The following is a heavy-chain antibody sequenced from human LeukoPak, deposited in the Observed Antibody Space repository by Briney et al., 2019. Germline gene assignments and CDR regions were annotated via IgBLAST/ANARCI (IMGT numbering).Heavy chain of an antibody. CDR2: IYYSGST. CDR1: GGSISGYY. V-gene: IGHV4-59*01. CDR3: ARGLPHYDFWSGTAVWDYYYYYMDV. Sequence: SETLSLTCTVSGGSISGYYWSWIRQPPWKGLEWIGYIYYSGSTNYNPSLKSRVTISVDTSKNQFSLKLSSVTAADTAVYYCARGLPHYDFWSGTAVWDYYYYYMDVWGKGTTVTVSS. J-gene: IGHJ6*03. D-gene: IGHD3-3*01.